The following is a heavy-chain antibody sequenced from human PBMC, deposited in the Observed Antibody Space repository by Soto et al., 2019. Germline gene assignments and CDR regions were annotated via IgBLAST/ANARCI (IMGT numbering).Heavy chain of an antibody. D-gene: IGHD1-7*01. J-gene: IGHJ4*02. CDR2: IKSKTDGGTT. V-gene: IGHV3-15*01. Sequence: GGSLRLSCAASGFTFSNAWMSWVRQAPGKGLKWVGRIKSKTDGGTTDYAAPVKGRFTISRDDSKNTLYLQMNSLKTEDTAVYYCTTDFGITGTTSFDYWGQGTLVTVSS. CDR3: TTDFGITGTTSFDY. CDR1: GFTFSNAW.